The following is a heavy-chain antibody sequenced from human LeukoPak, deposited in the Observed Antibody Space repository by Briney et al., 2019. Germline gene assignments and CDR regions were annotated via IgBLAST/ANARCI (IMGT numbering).Heavy chain of an antibody. CDR1: GFTFSSYA. Sequence: GGSLRLSCAASGFTFSSYAMHWVRQAPGKGLEWVAVISYDGSNKYYADSVKGRFTISRDNAKNSLYLQMNSLRDEDTAVYYCARDSGYNYYGMDVWGQGTTVTVSS. V-gene: IGHV3-30*04. CDR2: ISYDGSNK. J-gene: IGHJ6*02. D-gene: IGHD1-26*01. CDR3: ARDSGYNYYGMDV.